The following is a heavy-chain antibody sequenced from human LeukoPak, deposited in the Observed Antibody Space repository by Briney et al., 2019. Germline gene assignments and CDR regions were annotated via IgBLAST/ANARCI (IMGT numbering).Heavy chain of an antibody. V-gene: IGHV3-53*01. CDR1: GFTVSSNY. Sequence: PGGSLRLSCAASGFTVSSNYMSWVRQAPGEGLEWVSVIYSGGGTYYADSVKGRFTISRDNSKNMLYLQMNSLRAEDTAVYYCARLDAGTIDYWGQGTLVTVSS. CDR2: IYSGGGT. D-gene: IGHD1-26*01. CDR3: ARLDAGTIDY. J-gene: IGHJ4*02.